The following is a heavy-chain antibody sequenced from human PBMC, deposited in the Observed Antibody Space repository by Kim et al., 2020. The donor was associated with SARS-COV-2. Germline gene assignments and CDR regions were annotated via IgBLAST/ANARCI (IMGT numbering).Heavy chain of an antibody. J-gene: IGHJ4*02. Sequence: GGSLRLSCAASGFTVSSNYMSWVRQAPGKGLEWVSVIYSGGSTYYADSVKGRFTISRHNSKNTLYLQMNSLRAEDTAVYYCARAYWYSSSWKVFDYWGQGTLVTVSS. D-gene: IGHD6-13*01. V-gene: IGHV3-53*04. CDR2: IYSGGST. CDR1: GFTVSSNY. CDR3: ARAYWYSSSWKVFDY.